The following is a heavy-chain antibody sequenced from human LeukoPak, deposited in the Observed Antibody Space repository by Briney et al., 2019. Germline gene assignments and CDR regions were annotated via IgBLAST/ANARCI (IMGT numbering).Heavy chain of an antibody. CDR1: GFTFSSYG. Sequence: GSLRLSCAASGFTFSSYGMHWVRQAPGKGLEWIGSIYHTGGTYYSPSLKSRVTISVDTSKNQFSLKLSSVTAADTAVYYCARHGGTRITLIEVCYFDSRGQGTLVTVSS. D-gene: IGHD4-11*01. CDR3: ARHGGTRITLIEVCYFDS. V-gene: IGHV4-39*01. J-gene: IGHJ4*02. CDR2: IYHTGGT.